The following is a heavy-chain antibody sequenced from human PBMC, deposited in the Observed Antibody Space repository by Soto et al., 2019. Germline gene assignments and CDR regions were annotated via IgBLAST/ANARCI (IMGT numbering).Heavy chain of an antibody. CDR3: AKGGNGWFDP. D-gene: IGHD3-10*01. Sequence: EVQLLESGGGLVQPGGSLRLSCAASGFTFSSYAMSWVGQAPGKGLEWVSAISGSGGSTYYADSVKGRFTISRDNSKNTLYVQMNSLRVEDTAVYYCAKGGNGWFDPWGQGTLVTVSS. V-gene: IGHV3-23*01. CDR1: GFTFSSYA. CDR2: ISGSGGST. J-gene: IGHJ5*02.